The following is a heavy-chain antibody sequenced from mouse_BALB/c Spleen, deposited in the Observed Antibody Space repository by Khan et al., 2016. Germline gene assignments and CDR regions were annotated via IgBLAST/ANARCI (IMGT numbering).Heavy chain of an antibody. D-gene: IGHD2-4*01. CDR2: INPSNGRT. CDR3: ARSDYDYDVGAMDY. V-gene: IGHV1S81*02. CDR1: GYTFTSYW. J-gene: IGHJ4*01. Sequence: QVQLQQSGAELVKPGASVKLSCKASGYTFTSYWMHWVKQRPGQGLEWIGEINPSNGRTNYNEKFKSKVTLTVDKSSSTAYMQLSSLTSEDSAVYYCARSDYDYDVGAMDYWGQGTSVTVSS.